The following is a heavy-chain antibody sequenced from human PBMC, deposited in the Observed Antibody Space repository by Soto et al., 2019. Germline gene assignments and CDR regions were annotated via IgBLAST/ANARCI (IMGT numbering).Heavy chain of an antibody. CDR2: IYYSGST. CDR1: GGSISSGDYY. D-gene: IGHD2-15*01. V-gene: IGHV4-30-4*01. CDR3: ARGRRDGYSPGGVDY. J-gene: IGHJ4*02. Sequence: QVQLQESGPGLVKPSQTLSLTCTVSGGSISSGDYYWSWIRQPPGKGLEWIGYIYYSGSTYYNPSLKSRVTISVDMSKNQFSLKLSSVTAADTAVYYCARGRRDGYSPGGVDYWGQGTLVTVSS.